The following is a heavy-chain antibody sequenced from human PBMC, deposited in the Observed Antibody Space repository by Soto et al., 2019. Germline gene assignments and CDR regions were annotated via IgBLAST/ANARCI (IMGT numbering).Heavy chain of an antibody. V-gene: IGHV1-18*01. CDR1: GFSLSSDG. D-gene: IGHD6-19*01. CDR2: ISPYYDSI. Sequence: QVQLVQSGAEVKKPGASVKVSCKTSGFSLSSDGINWVRRAPGQALEWLGWISPYYDSINYAQKFQGRVTLTTDTSTSTAYMELSSLRSEDTAVYYCARPKGSYSSGYYYFDYWGQGTLVTVSS. J-gene: IGHJ4*02. CDR3: ARPKGSYSSGYYYFDY.